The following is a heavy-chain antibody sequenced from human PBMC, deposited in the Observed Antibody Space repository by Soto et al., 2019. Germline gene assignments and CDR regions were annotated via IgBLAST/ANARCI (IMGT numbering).Heavy chain of an antibody. CDR2: IITLFGTA. Sequence: QVQLVQSGAEVKKPGSSVKVSCKSSGGTFNNYAINWVRQVPGQGLEWMGGIITLFGTANYAQKFQGRVTITADESTGTAYMELSSLRSEDTAIYFGANAPSSSGYYTVAGWFDPWGQGTLGTVSS. CDR3: ANAPSSSGYYTVAGWFDP. CDR1: GGTFNNYA. J-gene: IGHJ5*02. V-gene: IGHV1-69*01. D-gene: IGHD3-3*01.